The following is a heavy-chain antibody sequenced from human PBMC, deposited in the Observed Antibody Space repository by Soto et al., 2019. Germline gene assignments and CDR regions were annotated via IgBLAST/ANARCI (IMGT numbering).Heavy chain of an antibody. J-gene: IGHJ4*02. V-gene: IGHV4-39*07. CDR1: GGSISSSSYY. Sequence: PSETLSLTCTVSGGSISSSSYYWGWIRQPPGKGLEWIGSIYYSGSTYYNPSLKSRVTISVDTSTSTAYMELSSLRSEDTAVYYCARAYYDTDYFDYWGQGTLVTVSS. D-gene: IGHD3-9*01. CDR3: ARAYYDTDYFDY. CDR2: IYYSGST.